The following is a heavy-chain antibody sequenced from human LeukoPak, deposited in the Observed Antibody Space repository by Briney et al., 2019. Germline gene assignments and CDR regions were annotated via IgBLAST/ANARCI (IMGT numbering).Heavy chain of an antibody. V-gene: IGHV3-48*01. Sequence: GGSLRLSCAASGFTFSSYSMNWVRQAPGKGLEWVSYISSSSSTIYYADSVKGRFTISRDNSKNTLYLQMNSLRAEDTAVYYCARDRCSSTSCYIGPYYYMDVWGKGTTVTVSS. D-gene: IGHD2-2*02. CDR1: GFTFSSYS. J-gene: IGHJ6*03. CDR3: ARDRCSSTSCYIGPYYYMDV. CDR2: ISSSSSTI.